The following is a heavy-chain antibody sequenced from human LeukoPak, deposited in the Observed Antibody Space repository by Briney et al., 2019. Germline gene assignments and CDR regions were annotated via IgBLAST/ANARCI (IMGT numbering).Heavy chain of an antibody. V-gene: IGHV1-2*04. J-gene: IGHJ4*02. CDR1: GYTFTGYY. Sequence: GASVKVSCKASGYTFTGYYMHWVRQAPGQGLEWMGWINPNSGGTNYAQKFQGWVTMTRDTSISTAYMELSRLRSDDTAVYYCARSAPYYYGSGSYYPEIDYWGQGTLVTVSS. CDR2: INPNSGGT. D-gene: IGHD3-10*01. CDR3: ARSAPYYYGSGSYYPEIDY.